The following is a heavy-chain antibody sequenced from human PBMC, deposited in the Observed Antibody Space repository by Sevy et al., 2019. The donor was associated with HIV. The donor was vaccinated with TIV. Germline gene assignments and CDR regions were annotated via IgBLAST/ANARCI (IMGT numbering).Heavy chain of an antibody. D-gene: IGHD2-8*01. CDR1: GFTFTRYT. CDR2: FCFGDGKM. J-gene: IGHJ4*02. Sequence: GGSLRLSCMTSGFTFTRYTMTWVRQAPWKGLEWVSTFCFGDGKMYYADSVKGRFTFSRDISKNTVYLQMNSLRADDTAVYYCAREGCTKPHDYWGQGTLVTVSS. CDR3: AREGCTKPHDY. V-gene: IGHV3-23*01.